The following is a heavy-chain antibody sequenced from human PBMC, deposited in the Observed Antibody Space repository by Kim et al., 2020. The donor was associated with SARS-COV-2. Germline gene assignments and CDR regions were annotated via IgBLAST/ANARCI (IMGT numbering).Heavy chain of an antibody. CDR2: I. V-gene: IGHV3-11*01. Sequence: IYYADSVEGRFTISRDNAKNSLYLQMNSLRAEDTAVYYCARDSYYYYMDVWGKGTTVTVSS. J-gene: IGHJ6*03. CDR3: ARDSYYYYMDV.